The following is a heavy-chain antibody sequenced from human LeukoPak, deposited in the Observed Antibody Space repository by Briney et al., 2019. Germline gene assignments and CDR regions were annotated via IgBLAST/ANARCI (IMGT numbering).Heavy chain of an antibody. J-gene: IGHJ4*02. CDR2: ISDSGGST. CDR1: GFTFSSYA. Sequence: GGSLRLSCLDSGFTFSSYAMSWVRQVPGKGLEWVSGISDSGGSTYYADSVKGRFTISRDNSKNTLYLQMNSLRAEDTAVYYCASRQGLGWHYVNWGQGTLVTVSS. CDR3: ASRQGLGWHYVN. D-gene: IGHD3-10*02. V-gene: IGHV3-23*01.